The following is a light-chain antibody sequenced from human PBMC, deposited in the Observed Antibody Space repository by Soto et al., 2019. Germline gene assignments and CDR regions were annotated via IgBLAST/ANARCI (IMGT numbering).Light chain of an antibody. CDR2: NNN. J-gene: IGLJ1*01. V-gene: IGLV1-44*01. Sequence: QSVRTQPPSASGTPGQRVTISCSGSSSNIGSNYVYWYQQLPGTAPKLLIYNNNQRPSGVPDRFSGSKSGTSASLAISGLQSEDEADYYCAAWDDSLNGYVFGTGTKVTVL. CDR1: SSNIGSNY. CDR3: AAWDDSLNGYV.